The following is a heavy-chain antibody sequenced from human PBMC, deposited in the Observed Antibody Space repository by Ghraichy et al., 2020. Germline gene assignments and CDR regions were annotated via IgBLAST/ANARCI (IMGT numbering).Heavy chain of an antibody. CDR2: IYYSGST. CDR3: ARHVYDHPMYYDFWSGYYPRGATHYYYYMDV. V-gene: IGHV4-39*01. J-gene: IGHJ6*03. CDR1: GGSISSSSYY. Sequence: SETLSLTCTVSGGSISSSSYYWGWIRQPPGKGLEWIGSIYYSGSTYYNPSLKSRVTISVDTSKNQFSLKLSSVTAADTAVYYCARHVYDHPMYYDFWSGYYPRGATHYYYYMDVWGKGTTVTVSS. D-gene: IGHD3-3*01.